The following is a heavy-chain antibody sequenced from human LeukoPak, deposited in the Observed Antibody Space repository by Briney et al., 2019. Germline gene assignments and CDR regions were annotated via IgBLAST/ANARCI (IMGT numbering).Heavy chain of an antibody. D-gene: IGHD2-15*01. CDR3: AKGDFGYCSGGSCYSGDY. J-gene: IGHJ4*02. CDR2: ISSASGSI. V-gene: IGHV3-23*01. CDR1: GFSFTRYD. Sequence: GGSLRLSCAHSGFSFTRYDMSWVRQAPGKGLEWVSYISSASGSIYYADSVKGRFTISRDISNNTLYLQMNSLRAEDTAVYFCAKGDFGYCSGGSCYSGDYWGQGTLVTVSS.